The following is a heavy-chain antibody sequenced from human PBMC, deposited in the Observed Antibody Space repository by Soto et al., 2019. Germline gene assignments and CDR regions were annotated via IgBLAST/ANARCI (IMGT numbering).Heavy chain of an antibody. V-gene: IGHV4-59*01. Sequence: SETLSLTCTVSGGSISSYYWSWIRQPPGKGLEWIGYIYYSGSTNYNPSLKSRVTISVDTPKNQFSLKLSSVTAADTAVYYCARAPDSSSSGGIDYWGQGTLVTVSS. CDR2: IYYSGST. CDR1: GGSISSYY. CDR3: ARAPDSSSSGGIDY. D-gene: IGHD6-6*01. J-gene: IGHJ4*02.